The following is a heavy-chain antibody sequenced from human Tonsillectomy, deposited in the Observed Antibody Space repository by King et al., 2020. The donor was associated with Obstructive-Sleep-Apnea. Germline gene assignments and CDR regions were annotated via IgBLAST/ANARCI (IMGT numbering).Heavy chain of an antibody. CDR3: AGDGPTSAVKYYDVLTGLLARMDV. Sequence: VQLVESGGGVVQSGRSLGLSCAASGFTFTAYAFHWVRQAPGKGLEWVAVISYDGSNKYFADSVKGRFTISRDNAKNTLYLQMNRLRAEDTAMYYCAGDGPTSAVKYYDVLTGLLARMDVWGQGTTVTVSS. J-gene: IGHJ6*02. V-gene: IGHV3-30*04. CDR1: GFTFTAYA. D-gene: IGHD3-9*01. CDR2: ISYDGSNK.